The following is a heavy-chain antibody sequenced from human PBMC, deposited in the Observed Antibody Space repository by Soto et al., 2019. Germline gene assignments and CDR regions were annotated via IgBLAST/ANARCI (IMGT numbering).Heavy chain of an antibody. Sequence: SVEVSCKASGGTFSSYAISWVRQAPGQGPEWMGGIIPIFGTANYAQKFQGRVTITADESTSTAYMELSSLRSEDTAVYYSARDAVVVVAASVYYYYGMDVSGQVTTVTVSS. D-gene: IGHD2-15*01. J-gene: IGHJ6*02. V-gene: IGHV1-69*13. CDR3: ARDAVVVVAASVYYYYGMDV. CDR2: IIPIFGTA. CDR1: GGTFSSYA.